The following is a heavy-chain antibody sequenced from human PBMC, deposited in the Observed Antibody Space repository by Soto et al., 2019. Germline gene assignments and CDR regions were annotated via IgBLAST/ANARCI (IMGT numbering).Heavy chain of an antibody. CDR3: AREWPLLVY. V-gene: IGHV3-48*03. D-gene: IGHD1-26*01. CDR1: GFTFSSYE. Sequence: GGSLRLSCAASGFTFSSYEMNWVRQAPGKGLEWVSYISSSGSTIYYADSVKGRFTISRDNAKNSLYLQMNSLRAEDTAVYYCAREWPLLVYWGQGTMVTVSS. J-gene: IGHJ4*02. CDR2: ISSSGSTI.